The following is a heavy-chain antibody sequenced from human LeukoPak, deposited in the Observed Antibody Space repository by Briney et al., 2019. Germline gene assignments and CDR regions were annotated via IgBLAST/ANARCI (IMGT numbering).Heavy chain of an antibody. V-gene: IGHV3-23*01. CDR3: AKDSGGYSSSWYDVIWHGMDV. Sequence: PGGSLRLSCAVSGFTSSSFAISWVRQAPGKGPEWVSAISGSGGSTYYADSVKGRFTISRDNFKNTLYLQMNSLRAEDTAVYYCAKDSGGYSSSWYDVIWHGMDVWGQGTTVTVSS. CDR1: GFTSSSFA. CDR2: ISGSGGST. J-gene: IGHJ6*02. D-gene: IGHD6-13*01.